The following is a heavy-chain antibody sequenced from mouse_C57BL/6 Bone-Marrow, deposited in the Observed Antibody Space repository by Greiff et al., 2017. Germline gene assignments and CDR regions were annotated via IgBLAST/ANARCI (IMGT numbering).Heavy chain of an antibody. V-gene: IGHV1-81*01. CDR3: ARGTTVVAEGFAY. CDR1: GYTFTRYG. D-gene: IGHD1-1*01. Sequence: QVQLQQSGAELARPGASVKLSCKASGYTFTRYGISWVKQRTGQGLEWIGEIYPRSGNTYYNEKFKGKATLTADKSSSTAYMELRSLTSEDSAVYFCARGTTVVAEGFAYWGQGTLVTVSA. CDR2: IYPRSGNT. J-gene: IGHJ3*01.